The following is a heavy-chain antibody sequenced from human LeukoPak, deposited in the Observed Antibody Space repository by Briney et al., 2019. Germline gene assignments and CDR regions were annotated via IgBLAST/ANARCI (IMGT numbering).Heavy chain of an antibody. CDR3: ASRDGSGSPVSN. Sequence: ASVKVSCKASGYTFTGYFMHWARQAPGQGPEWMGWINPNSGGTNYAQKFQGRVTMTRDTSINTTYMELSSLRSEDTAVYYCASRDGSGSPVSNWGQGTLVTVSS. D-gene: IGHD3-10*01. CDR1: GYTFTGYF. CDR2: INPNSGGT. J-gene: IGHJ4*02. V-gene: IGHV1-2*02.